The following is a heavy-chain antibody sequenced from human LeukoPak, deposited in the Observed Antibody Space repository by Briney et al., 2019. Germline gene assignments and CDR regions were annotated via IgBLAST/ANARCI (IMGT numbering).Heavy chain of an antibody. CDR3: AKKGITMIVTN. Sequence: GGSPRLSCAASGFTFSSYAMSWVRQAPGKGLEWVSAISGSGGSTYYADSMKGRFTISRDNSKNTLYLQMNSLRAEDTAVYYCAKKGITMIVTNWGQGTLVTVSS. D-gene: IGHD3-22*01. J-gene: IGHJ4*02. V-gene: IGHV3-23*01. CDR1: GFTFSSYA. CDR2: ISGSGGST.